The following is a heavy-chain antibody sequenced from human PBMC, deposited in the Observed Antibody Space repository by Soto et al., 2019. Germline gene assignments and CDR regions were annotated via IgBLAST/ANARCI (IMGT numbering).Heavy chain of an antibody. Sequence: EVQLLESGGGLVQPGGSLRLSCAASGFTFSSYPMSWVRQPPGKGLEWVSSVTDNGVNTYYTDSVKGRFTISRDNSKNTLYLQMHSLRAEDTALYYCAKLSPREGSVCWGQGTLVTVSS. V-gene: IGHV3-23*01. J-gene: IGHJ4*02. CDR1: GFTFSSYP. CDR2: VTDNGVNT. CDR3: AKLSPREGSVC. D-gene: IGHD2-15*01.